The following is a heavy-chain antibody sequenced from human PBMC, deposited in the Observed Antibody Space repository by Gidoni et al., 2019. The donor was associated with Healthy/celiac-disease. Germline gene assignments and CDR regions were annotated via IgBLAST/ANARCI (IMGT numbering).Heavy chain of an antibody. V-gene: IGHV1-24*01. J-gene: IGHJ6*02. D-gene: IGHD3-10*01. CDR1: GYTLHELS. Sequence: HVQLVQSGAEVKKPGASVKVCCKVSGYTLHELSMHWVRQAPCNGLEWMGGFDPEEGEKNCAKKFQGRVTMTEETSTDTAYMELSSLRSEDTAVYYCATDTGGSLHYYYYGMDVWGQGTTVTVSS. CDR2: FDPEEGEK. CDR3: ATDTGGSLHYYYYGMDV.